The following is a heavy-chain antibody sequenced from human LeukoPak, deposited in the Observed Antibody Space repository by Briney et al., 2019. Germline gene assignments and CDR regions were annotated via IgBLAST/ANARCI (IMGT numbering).Heavy chain of an antibody. Sequence: PGGSLRLSCAASGFTFSDYSMNWVRQAPGKGLEWISYIGIDSGNTNYADSVKGRFTISSDNAKNSLYLQMNSLRAEDTAVYYCARVYYDFWSGYSRAVYYYYMDVWGKGTTVTVSS. V-gene: IGHV3-48*04. CDR1: GFTFSDYS. J-gene: IGHJ6*03. CDR2: IGIDSGNT. CDR3: ARVYYDFWSGYSRAVYYYYMDV. D-gene: IGHD3-3*01.